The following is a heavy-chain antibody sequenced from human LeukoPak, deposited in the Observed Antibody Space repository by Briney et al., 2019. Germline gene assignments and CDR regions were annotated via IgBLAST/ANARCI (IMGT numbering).Heavy chain of an antibody. CDR1: GDSISSSRHS. D-gene: IGHD2-2*01. V-gene: IGHV4-39*01. CDR2: IYYSGSI. CDR3: ARLVRSPTYYFDY. J-gene: IGHJ4*02. Sequence: SETLSLTCTVSGDSISSSRHSWGWIRQPQGKGLEWIVNIYYSGSISYTPSLKSRLTISVDTSTNQFSLKLSSVTAADTAVYYCARLVRSPTYYFDYWGQGTLVTVSS.